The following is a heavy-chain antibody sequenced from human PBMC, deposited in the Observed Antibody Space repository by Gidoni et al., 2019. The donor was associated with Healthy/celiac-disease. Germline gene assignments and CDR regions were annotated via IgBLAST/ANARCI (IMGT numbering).Heavy chain of an antibody. CDR3: AKQGDSSSWDFDY. V-gene: IGHV3-23*01. J-gene: IGHJ4*02. CDR1: GFTFCSSA. D-gene: IGHD6-13*01. CDR2: ISGSGGST. Sequence: EVQLLESGGGLVQPGGSLRLSCAASGFTFCSSAMSWVRPAPGKGLEWVSAISGSGGSTYYADSVKGRFTISRDNSKNPLYLQMNSLRAEDTAVYYCAKQGDSSSWDFDYWGQGTLVTVSS.